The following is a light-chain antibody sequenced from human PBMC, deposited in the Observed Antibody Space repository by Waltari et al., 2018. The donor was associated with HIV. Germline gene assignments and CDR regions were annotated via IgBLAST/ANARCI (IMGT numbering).Light chain of an antibody. J-gene: IGKJ2*01. V-gene: IGKV1-39*01. CDR3: QQTYTFPHT. CDR1: DKMEKS. CDR2: TST. Sequence: DIKVTQSPSSLSASVGDRVTITCRTSDKMEKSLHWYKERPGEAPQLLIYTSTALRGGVPPRFVGSGSGTDFTLTINGLQVEDFATYYCQQTYTFPHTFGRGT.